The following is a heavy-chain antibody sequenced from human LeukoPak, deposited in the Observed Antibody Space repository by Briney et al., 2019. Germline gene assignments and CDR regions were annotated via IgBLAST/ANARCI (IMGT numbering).Heavy chain of an antibody. J-gene: IGHJ5*02. V-gene: IGHV4-59*01. Sequence: SETLSLTCNVSGVSISSFYWSWTRQPPGRGLEWIGYIYDSGSTNYNPSLKSRVTISVDTSKNQFSLKLSSVTAADTAVYYCARDTYDILTGYYTGQHPWGQGTLVTVSS. CDR1: GVSISSFY. CDR3: ARDTYDILTGYYTGQHP. CDR2: IYDSGST. D-gene: IGHD3-9*01.